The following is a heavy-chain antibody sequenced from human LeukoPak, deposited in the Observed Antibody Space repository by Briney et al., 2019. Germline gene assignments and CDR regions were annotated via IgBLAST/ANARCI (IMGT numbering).Heavy chain of an antibody. CDR3: ARDRGYSGSYFDN. Sequence: GGSLRLSCAASGFTFTNYWMTWVRQAPGKGLEWVANIKQDGSEKSYVDSVKGRFTISRDNAKNSLYLQMSSLRAEDTAVYYCARDRGYSGSYFDNWGQGTLVTVSS. J-gene: IGHJ4*02. D-gene: IGHD1-26*01. V-gene: IGHV3-7*04. CDR2: IKQDGSEK. CDR1: GFTFTNYW.